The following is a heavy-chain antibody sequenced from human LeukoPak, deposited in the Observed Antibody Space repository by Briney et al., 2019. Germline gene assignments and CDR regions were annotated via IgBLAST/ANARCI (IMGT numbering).Heavy chain of an antibody. CDR1: GYTFTSYY. Sequence: LWASVKVSCKASGYTFTSYYMHWVRQAPGQGLEWMGIINPSGGSTSYAQKFQGRVTMTRDTSTSTVYMELSSLRSEDTAVYYCARVRSGTNYYYGMVVWGQGTTVTVSS. V-gene: IGHV1-46*01. D-gene: IGHD3-3*01. J-gene: IGHJ6*02. CDR3: ARVRSGTNYYYGMVV. CDR2: INPSGGST.